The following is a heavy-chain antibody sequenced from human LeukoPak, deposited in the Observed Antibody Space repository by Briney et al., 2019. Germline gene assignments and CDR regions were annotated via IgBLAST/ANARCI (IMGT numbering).Heavy chain of an antibody. CDR2: ISGSGGST. CDR1: GFTFSSYA. D-gene: IGHD3-3*01. J-gene: IGHJ5*02. V-gene: IGHV3-23*01. Sequence: GGSLRLSCAASGFTFSSYAMSWVRQAPGKGLEWVSAISGSGGSTYYADSVKGRFTISRDNSKNTLYLQMNSLRAEDTAVYYCAKDPGKITIFGVVIDWFDPWGQGTLVTVSS. CDR3: AKDPGKITIFGVVIDWFDP.